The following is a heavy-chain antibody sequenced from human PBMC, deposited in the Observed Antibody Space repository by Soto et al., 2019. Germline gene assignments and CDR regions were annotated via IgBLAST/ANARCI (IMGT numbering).Heavy chain of an antibody. CDR2: ISSSSSYI. CDR1: GFTFSSYS. J-gene: IGHJ4*02. CDR3: AKGLRIAAAGPFVDY. V-gene: IGHV3-21*04. Sequence: GSLRLSCAASGFTFSSYSMNWVRQAPGKGLEWVSSISSSSSYIYYADSVKGRFTISRDNAKNSLYLQMNSLRAEDTAVYYCAKGLRIAAAGPFVDYWGQGTLVTAPQ. D-gene: IGHD6-13*01.